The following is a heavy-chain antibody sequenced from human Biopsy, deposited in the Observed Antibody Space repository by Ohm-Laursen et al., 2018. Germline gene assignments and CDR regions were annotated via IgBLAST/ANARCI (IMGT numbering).Heavy chain of an antibody. CDR2: IRDKANSYTT. CDR3: ARAGRYCSGGGCYSWFDS. J-gene: IGHJ5*01. CDR1: GFSFSDNY. V-gene: IGHV3-72*01. Sequence: GSLRLSCAASGFSFSDNYMDWVRQAPEKGLEWVGRIRDKANSYTTDYAASVKGRFTISRDDSKNSLYLQMYSLKTEDTALYYCARAGRYCSGGGCYSWFDSWGQGTLVTVSS. D-gene: IGHD2-15*01.